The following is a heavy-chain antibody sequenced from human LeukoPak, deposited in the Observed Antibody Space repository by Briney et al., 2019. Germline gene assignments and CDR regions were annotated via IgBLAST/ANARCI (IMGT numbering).Heavy chain of an antibody. CDR1: GGSISSGSYY. CDR2: IYTSGST. D-gene: IGHD3-9*01. CDR3: AREVPLLGILTGRD. V-gene: IGHV4-61*02. J-gene: IGHJ4*02. Sequence: SQTLSLTCTVSGGSISSGSYYWSWIRQPAGKGLEWIGRIYTSGSTNYNPSLKSRVTISVDTSKNQFSLKLSSVAAADTAVYYCAREVPLLGILTGRDWGQGTLVTVSS.